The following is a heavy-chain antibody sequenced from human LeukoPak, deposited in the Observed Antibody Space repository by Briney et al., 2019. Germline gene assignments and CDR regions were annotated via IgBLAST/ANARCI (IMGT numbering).Heavy chain of an antibody. CDR1: GGSFSGYY. CDR3: AKDREWFGELLDTTFDY. CDR2: INHSGST. Sequence: PSETLSLTCAVYGGSFSGYYWSWIRQPPGKGLEWIGEINHSGSTNYNPSLKSRVTISVDTSKNQFSLKLSSVTAADTALYYCAKDREWFGELLDTTFDYWGQGTLVTVSS. V-gene: IGHV4-34*01. J-gene: IGHJ4*02. D-gene: IGHD3-10*01.